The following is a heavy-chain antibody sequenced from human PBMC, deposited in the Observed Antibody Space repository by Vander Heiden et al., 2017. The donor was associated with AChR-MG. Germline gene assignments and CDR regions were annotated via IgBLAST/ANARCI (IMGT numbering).Heavy chain of an antibody. CDR1: GRTFRSHT. CDR3: ASGLFGDSEGGVMDV. V-gene: IGHV1-69*08. J-gene: IGHJ6*02. D-gene: IGHD3-10*02. CDR2: VIHIIDTS. Sequence: QVQLVQSGAEVTKPGSSLKVSCKASGRTFRSHTIIWVRQAPGRGLEWMGRVIHIIDTSNYAQKFQGRVTIVADKSTNSAYMELNNLRSEDTAVYYCASGLFGDSEGGVMDVWGQGTTVIVS.